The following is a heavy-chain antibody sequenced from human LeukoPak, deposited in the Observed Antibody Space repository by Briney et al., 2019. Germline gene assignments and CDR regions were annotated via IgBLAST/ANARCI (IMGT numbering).Heavy chain of an antibody. D-gene: IGHD5-12*01. V-gene: IGHV4-4*09. CDR1: GGSISSYY. Sequence: SETLSLTCTVSGGSISSYYWSWIRQPPGKGLEWIGYIYSSGSTNYNPSLKSRVTMSVDTSKDQFSLKLSSVTAADTAVYYCARGGYDPHFDYWGQGTLVTVSS. J-gene: IGHJ4*02. CDR3: ARGGYDPHFDY. CDR2: IYSSGST.